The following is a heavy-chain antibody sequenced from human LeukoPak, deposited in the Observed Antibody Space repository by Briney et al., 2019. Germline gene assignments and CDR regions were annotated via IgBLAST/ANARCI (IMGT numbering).Heavy chain of an antibody. CDR3: ARQSRSWYYLDY. V-gene: IGHV4-59*08. J-gene: IGHJ4*02. CDR2: IYYTGST. D-gene: IGHD6-13*01. CDR1: GGSISSYY. Sequence: KPSETLSLTCTVSGGSISSYYWGWIRQPPGKELEWIGYIYYTGSTNYNPPLKSRVTISLDTSKNQFSLKLSSVTAADTAVYYCARQSRSWYYLDYWGQGTLVTVSS.